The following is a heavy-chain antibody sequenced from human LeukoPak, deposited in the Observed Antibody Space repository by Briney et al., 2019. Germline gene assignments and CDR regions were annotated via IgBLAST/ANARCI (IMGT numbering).Heavy chain of an antibody. CDR2: IYSGGST. Sequence: PGGSLRLSCAASGFTVSSNYMSWVRQAPGKGLEWVSVIYSGGSTYYADSVKGRFTISRDNSKNTLYLQMNSLRAEDTAVYYCARVPSGSYYGDYFDYWGQGTLVTVSS. D-gene: IGHD1-26*01. CDR1: GFTVSSNY. CDR3: ARVPSGSYYGDYFDY. V-gene: IGHV3-53*01. J-gene: IGHJ4*02.